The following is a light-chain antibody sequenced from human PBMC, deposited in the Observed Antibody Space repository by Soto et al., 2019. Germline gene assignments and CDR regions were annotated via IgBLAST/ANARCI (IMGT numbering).Light chain of an antibody. CDR2: ASS. Sequence: EVVMTQSPATLSVSPGERATLSCRASQSVSRNLAWYQQKPGQAPRLLMYASSTRATGVPARFSGGGSGTEFTLTISSLQSEDFAIYYCQQYNNWPRTFGQGTKVESK. CDR1: QSVSRN. J-gene: IGKJ1*01. CDR3: QQYNNWPRT. V-gene: IGKV3-15*01.